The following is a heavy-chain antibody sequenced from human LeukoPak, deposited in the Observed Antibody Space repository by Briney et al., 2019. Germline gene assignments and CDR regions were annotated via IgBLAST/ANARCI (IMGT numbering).Heavy chain of an antibody. V-gene: IGHV1-2*02. Sequence: ASVKVSCKASGYTFTVYYMHWVRQAPGQGLEWMGWINPKSGGTNYAQKFQGRVTMTGDTSINTAYMELSRLRSDDTAVYHCARGFIVGATPLDYWGQGTLVTVSS. CDR3: ARGFIVGATPLDY. J-gene: IGHJ4*02. CDR1: GYTFTVYY. CDR2: INPKSGGT. D-gene: IGHD1-26*01.